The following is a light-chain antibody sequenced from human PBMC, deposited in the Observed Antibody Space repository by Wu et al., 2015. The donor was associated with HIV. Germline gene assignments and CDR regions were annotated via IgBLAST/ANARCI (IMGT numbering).Light chain of an antibody. Sequence: IVLTQSPATLSLYPGERATLSCRATQSLGSNLAWYQQKRGQAPGLLMQDTSYRAAGVPARFRGTGSETNFTLTITSLEPEDFAVYYCQQRRYWPLYTFGQGTKLEIK. J-gene: IGKJ2*01. CDR2: DTS. CDR1: QSLGSN. CDR3: QQRRYWPLYT. V-gene: IGKV3-11*01.